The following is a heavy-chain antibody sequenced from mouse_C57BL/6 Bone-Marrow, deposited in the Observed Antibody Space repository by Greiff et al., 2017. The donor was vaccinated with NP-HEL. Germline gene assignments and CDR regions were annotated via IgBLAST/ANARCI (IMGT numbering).Heavy chain of an antibody. V-gene: IGHV1-72*01. CDR1: GSTFTSYW. J-gene: IGHJ4*01. CDR3: ASGGLRCCAMDY. CDR2: IDPNSGGT. D-gene: IGHD2-4*01. Sequence: QVQLQQPGAELVKPGASVKLSCKASGSTFTSYWMHWVKQRPGRGLGWIGRIDPNSGGTKYNEKFKSKATLTVDKPSSTAYMQRSSLTSEDSAVYYCASGGLRCCAMDYWGQGTSVTVSS.